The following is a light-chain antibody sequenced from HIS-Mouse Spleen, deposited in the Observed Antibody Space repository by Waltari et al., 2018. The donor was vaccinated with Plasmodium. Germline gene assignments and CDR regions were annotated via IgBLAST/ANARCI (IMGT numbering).Light chain of an antibody. J-gene: IGKJ4*01. V-gene: IGKV1-33*01. Sequence: DIQMTQSPSSLSASVADRVTITCQASQDISNYLNWYQQKPGKAPKLLIYDASKLETGGPSRFSGSGSGTEATFTISCLEPKDIATYYCQQYDNLPRTFGGGTKVAIK. CDR1: QDISNY. CDR3: QQYDNLPRT. CDR2: DAS.